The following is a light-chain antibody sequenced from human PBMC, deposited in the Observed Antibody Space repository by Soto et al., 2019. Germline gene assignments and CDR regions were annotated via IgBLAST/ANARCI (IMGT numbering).Light chain of an antibody. J-gene: IGKJ1*01. CDR1: QSVLYTSNNKNY. CDR2: WAS. V-gene: IGKV4-1*01. CDR3: QQYYTTPRS. Sequence: DIVMTQSPDSLAVSLGERATINCKSSQSVLYTSNNKNYLAWYQQKPGQPPKVLIYWASTRESGVPDRFSGSGSGTDFTLTISSLQAEDVAVYYCQQYYTTPRSFGQGTKGEIK.